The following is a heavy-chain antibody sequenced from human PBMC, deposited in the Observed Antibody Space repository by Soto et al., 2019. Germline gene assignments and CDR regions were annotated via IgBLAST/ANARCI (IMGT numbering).Heavy chain of an antibody. D-gene: IGHD3-9*01. Sequence: GGSLRLSCEASGFTFSSYGMHWVPQAPGKGLEWVAVIWYDGSNKYYADSVKGRFTISRDNSKNTLYLQMNSLRAEDTAVYYCAREVSYYDIRRGFDYWGQGTLVTVSS. V-gene: IGHV3-33*01. CDR1: GFTFSSYG. CDR3: AREVSYYDIRRGFDY. J-gene: IGHJ4*02. CDR2: IWYDGSNK.